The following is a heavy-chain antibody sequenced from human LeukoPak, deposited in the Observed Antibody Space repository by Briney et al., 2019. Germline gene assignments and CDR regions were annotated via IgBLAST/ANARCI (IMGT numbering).Heavy chain of an antibody. CDR3: AISSGYYSLDAFDI. CDR1: GYTFTSYD. D-gene: IGHD3-22*01. J-gene: IGHJ3*02. CDR2: MNPNSGNT. Sequence: ASVQVSCQASGYTFTSYDINWVRQATGHGLAWMGWMNPNSGNTGYAQTLQGRDTMTRNTSISTAYMELSSLRSEDTAVYYCAISSGYYSLDAFDIWGQGTMVTVSS. V-gene: IGHV1-8*01.